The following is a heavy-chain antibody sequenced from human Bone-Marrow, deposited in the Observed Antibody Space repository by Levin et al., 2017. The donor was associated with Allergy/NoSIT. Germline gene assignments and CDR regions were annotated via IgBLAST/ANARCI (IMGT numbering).Heavy chain of an antibody. Sequence: SETLSLTCTVSGGSMRIGAYYWSWVRQLPGKGLEWIGYIYNSGSTYYNPSLKSRVTISVDTSKKQFSLRLSAVTAADTAAYYCARGGLQLWFDYGGQGAPVIVSS. V-gene: IGHV4-31*03. J-gene: IGHJ4*02. CDR1: GGSMRIGAYY. D-gene: IGHD1-1*01. CDR2: IYNSGST. CDR3: ARGGLQLWFDY.